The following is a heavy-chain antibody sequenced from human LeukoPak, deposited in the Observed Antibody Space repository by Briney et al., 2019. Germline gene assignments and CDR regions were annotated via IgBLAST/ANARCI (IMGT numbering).Heavy chain of an antibody. V-gene: IGHV1-2*02. CDR3: ARDQIAMVRGVIAYYYYMDV. CDR1: GYTFTSYG. CDR2: INPNSGGT. J-gene: IGHJ6*03. D-gene: IGHD3-10*01. Sequence: ASVKVSCKASGYTFTSYGISWVRQAPGQGLEWMGWINPNSGGTNYAQKFQGRVTMTRDTSISTAYMELSRLRSDDTAVYYCARDQIAMVRGVIAYYYYMDVWGKGTTVTISS.